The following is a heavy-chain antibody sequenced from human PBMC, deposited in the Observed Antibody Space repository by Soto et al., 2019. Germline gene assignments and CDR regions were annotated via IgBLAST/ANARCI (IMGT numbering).Heavy chain of an antibody. Sequence: VASVKVSCKASGYTFTGYYMHWVRQAPGQGLEWMGWINPNSGGTNYAQKFQGWVTMTRDTSISTAYMELSRLRSDDTAVYYCARGNQGYCSSTSCYADAFDIWGQGTMVTVSS. CDR3: ARGNQGYCSSTSCYADAFDI. V-gene: IGHV1-2*04. CDR1: GYTFTGYY. D-gene: IGHD2-2*01. J-gene: IGHJ3*02. CDR2: INPNSGGT.